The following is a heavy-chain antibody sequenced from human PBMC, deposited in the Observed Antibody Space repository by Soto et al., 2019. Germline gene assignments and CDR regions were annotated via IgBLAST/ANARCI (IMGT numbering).Heavy chain of an antibody. CDR3: ARGRELLYYFDY. Sequence: ASVKVSCKASGGTFSSYAISWVRQAPGQGLEWMGGIIPIFGTANYAQKFQDRVTITADESTSTAYMELSSLRSEDTAVYYCARGRELLYYFDYWGQGTLVTVSS. CDR2: IIPIFGTA. CDR1: GGTFSSYA. V-gene: IGHV1-69*13. J-gene: IGHJ4*02. D-gene: IGHD1-26*01.